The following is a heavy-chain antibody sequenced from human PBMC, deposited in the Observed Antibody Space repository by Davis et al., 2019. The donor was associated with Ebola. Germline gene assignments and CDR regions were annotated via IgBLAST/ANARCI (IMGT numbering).Heavy chain of an antibody. Sequence: GGSLRLSCAASGFTFSSYAMHWVRQAPGKGLEWVAVISYDGSNKYYADSVKGRFTISRDNSKNTLYLQMNSLRAEDTAVYYCARDLQNPGFGSGEDYWGQGTLVTVSS. CDR3: ARDLQNPGFGSGEDY. J-gene: IGHJ4*02. V-gene: IGHV3-30-3*01. D-gene: IGHD6-19*01. CDR2: ISYDGSNK. CDR1: GFTFSSYA.